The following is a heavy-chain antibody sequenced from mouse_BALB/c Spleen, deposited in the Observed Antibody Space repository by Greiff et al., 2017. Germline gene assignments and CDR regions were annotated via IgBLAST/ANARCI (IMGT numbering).Heavy chain of an antibody. J-gene: IGHJ2*01. D-gene: IGHD2-2*01. Sequence: EVKLMESGPGLVKPSQSLSLTCSVTGYSITSGYYWNWIRQFPGNKLEWMGYISYDGSNNYNPSLRNRISITRDTSKNQFFLKLNSVTTEDTATYYCARGYYGYDGYFDYWGQGTTLTVSS. CDR2: ISYDGSN. V-gene: IGHV3-6*02. CDR3: ARGYYGYDGYFDY. CDR1: GYSITSGYY.